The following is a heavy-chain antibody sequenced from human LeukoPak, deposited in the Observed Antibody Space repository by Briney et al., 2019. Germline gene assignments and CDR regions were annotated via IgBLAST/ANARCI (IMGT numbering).Heavy chain of an antibody. V-gene: IGHV1-2*02. CDR3: ARDSYYDSSGYYMCSYFDY. CDR1: GYTFTGYY. Sequence: ASVKVSCKASGYTFTGYYMHWVRQAPGQGLEWMGWINPNSGGTNYAQKFQGRVTMTRDTSISTAYKELSRLRSDDTAVYYCARDSYYDSSGYYMCSYFDYWGQGTLVTVSS. J-gene: IGHJ4*02. CDR2: INPNSGGT. D-gene: IGHD3-22*01.